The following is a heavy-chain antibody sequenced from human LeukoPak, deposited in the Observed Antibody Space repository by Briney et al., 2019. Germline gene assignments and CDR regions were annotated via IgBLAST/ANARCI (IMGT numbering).Heavy chain of an antibody. Sequence: SETLSLTCTVPGGSISSSSYYWGWIRQPPGKGLEWIGSIYYSGSTYYNPSPKSRVTISVDTSKNQFSLKLSSVTAADTAVYYCASLGVYDSSGYYYWGQGTLVTVSS. J-gene: IGHJ4*02. D-gene: IGHD3-22*01. CDR2: IYYSGST. V-gene: IGHV4-39*07. CDR1: GGSISSSSYY. CDR3: ASLGVYDSSGYYY.